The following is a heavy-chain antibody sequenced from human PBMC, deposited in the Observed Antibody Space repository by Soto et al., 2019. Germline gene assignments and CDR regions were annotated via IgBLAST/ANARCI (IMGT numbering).Heavy chain of an antibody. CDR1: GGSISSSNW. D-gene: IGHD5-12*01. V-gene: IGHV4-4*02. Sequence: QVQLQESGPGLVKPSGTLSLTCAVSGGSISSSNWWSWVRQPPGKGLEWIGEIYHSGSTNYNPSLKSRVTISVDNSKNQFSLKLSSVTAADTAVYYCARGSDSGYDVGWFDPWGQGTLVTVSS. CDR2: IYHSGST. CDR3: ARGSDSGYDVGWFDP. J-gene: IGHJ5*02.